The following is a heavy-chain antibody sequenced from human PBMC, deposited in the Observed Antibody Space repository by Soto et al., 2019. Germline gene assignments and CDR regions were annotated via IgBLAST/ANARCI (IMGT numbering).Heavy chain of an antibody. V-gene: IGHV4-59*01. J-gene: IGHJ4*02. Sequence: NPSETLSLTCTVSGDSFTDYVWGWIRQPPGKGLEWIGHISKSGSANHNPYLKSRVTMSIDMAKNQFSLKLSSVTAADTAVYFCARDLSGSLDYWGQGTLVTVS. D-gene: IGHD1-26*01. CDR2: ISKSGSA. CDR1: GDSFTDYV. CDR3: ARDLSGSLDY.